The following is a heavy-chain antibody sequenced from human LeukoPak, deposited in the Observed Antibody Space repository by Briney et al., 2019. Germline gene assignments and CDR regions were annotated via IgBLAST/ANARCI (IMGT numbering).Heavy chain of an antibody. J-gene: IGHJ4*02. D-gene: IGHD1-14*01. V-gene: IGHV3-21*06. CDR2: IGSTGFDR. Sequence: GGSLRLSCTTSGLTFSTSGFNWVRHAPGKGLEWVASIGSTGFDRYHADSIKGRFTISRDNANNFLYLQMDSLRAEDTAVYYCATETNGRHYDYWGQGTLLTVSS. CDR3: ATETNGRHYDY. CDR1: GLTFSTSG.